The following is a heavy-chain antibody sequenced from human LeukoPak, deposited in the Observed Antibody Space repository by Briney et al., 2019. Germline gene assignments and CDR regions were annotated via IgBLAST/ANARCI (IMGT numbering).Heavy chain of an antibody. D-gene: IGHD3-16*02. Sequence: GGSLRLSCAASGFTFSSYSMNWVRQAPGKGLEWVSYISSVSSYTNYADSVKGRFTISRDNAKNSLYLQMNSLRAEDTAVYYCARDYRGSYGYNWSDPWGQGTLVTVSS. CDR1: GFTFSSYS. V-gene: IGHV3-21*05. CDR3: ARDYRGSYGYNWSDP. CDR2: ISSVSSYT. J-gene: IGHJ5*02.